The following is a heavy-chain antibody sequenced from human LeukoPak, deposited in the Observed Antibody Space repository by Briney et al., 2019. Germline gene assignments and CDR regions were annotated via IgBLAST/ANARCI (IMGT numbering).Heavy chain of an antibody. CDR2: SYYSGST. V-gene: IGHV4-39*01. D-gene: IGHD3-3*01. Sequence: PSETLSLTCTVSGGSLSSSSYYWGWVRQPPGRGMEWLGNSYYSGSTYYNPSLKSRVTISVDTSKNQFSLKLISVTAADTAVYYCARITIFGVVIIPFDYWGQGTLVTVSS. J-gene: IGHJ4*02. CDR1: GGSLSSSSYY. CDR3: ARITIFGVVIIPFDY.